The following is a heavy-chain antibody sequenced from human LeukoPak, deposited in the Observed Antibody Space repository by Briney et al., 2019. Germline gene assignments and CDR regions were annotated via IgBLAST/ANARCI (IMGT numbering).Heavy chain of an antibody. D-gene: IGHD2-2*01. CDR2: IYTSGST. CDR3: ARDRGYCSSTSCYNWFGP. CDR1: GGFISSYY. V-gene: IGHV4-4*07. J-gene: IGHJ5*02. Sequence: SETLSLTCTVSGGFISSYYWSWIRQPAGKGLEWIARIYTSGSTNYNPSLKSRVTMSVDTSKNQFSLKLSSVTAADTAVYYCARDRGYCSSTSCYNWFGPWGQGTLVTVSS.